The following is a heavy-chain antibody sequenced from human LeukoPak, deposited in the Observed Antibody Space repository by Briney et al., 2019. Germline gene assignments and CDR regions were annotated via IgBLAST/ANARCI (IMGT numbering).Heavy chain of an antibody. D-gene: IGHD3-16*01. CDR3: AREVINVFGY. Sequence: SQTLSLTCAISGDSVSNNNAAWNWIRQSPSRGLEWLGRTFYTSKWYTSYAVSVKSRITINPDTSKNHFSLQLNSVTPEDTAVYYCAREVINVFGYWGQETLVTVSS. J-gene: IGHJ4*02. CDR2: TFYTSKWYT. CDR1: GDSVSNNNAA. V-gene: IGHV6-1*01.